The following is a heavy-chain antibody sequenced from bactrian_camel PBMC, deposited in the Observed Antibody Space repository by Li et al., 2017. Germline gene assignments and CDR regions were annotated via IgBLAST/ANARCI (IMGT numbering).Heavy chain of an antibody. CDR3: AAGPRRFGTWENLRMYDY. CDR2: IDTRTFST. Sequence: HVQLVESGGGSVKSGGSLRLSCVVSGDTDSRYCLAWFRQVSGKEREGVAAIDTRTFSTYYAASVRGRFTITRDEVKNMIYLEMSSLKPDDTAMYYCAAGPRRFGTWENLRMYDYWGQGTQVTGS. D-gene: IGHD6*01. V-gene: IGHV3S1*01. J-gene: IGHJ4*01. CDR1: GDTDSRYC.